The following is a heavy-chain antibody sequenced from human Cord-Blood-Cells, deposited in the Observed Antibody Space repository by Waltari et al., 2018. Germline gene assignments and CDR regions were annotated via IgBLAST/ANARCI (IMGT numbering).Heavy chain of an antibody. CDR2: IRVSSCSR. D-gene: IGHD1-26*01. CDR1: GCTFSNSA. J-gene: IGHJ3*01. Sequence: VRLLESGGGLVQPGGFLSIACEASGCTFSNSAMCRLRQAPGKGVELVTAIRVSSCSRYYADHCKGRMTIPRDNSKNTLYLEMKSLGAVDTAVYYCAKSGIVGATLDSFDYWGQGTMVTGSS. V-gene: IGHV3-23*01. CDR3: AKSGIVGATLDSFDY.